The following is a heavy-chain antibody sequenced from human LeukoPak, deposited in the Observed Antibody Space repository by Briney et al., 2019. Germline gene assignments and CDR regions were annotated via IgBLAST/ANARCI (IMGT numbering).Heavy chain of an antibody. V-gene: IGHV3-7*01. CDR3: ARDVRCSSTSCYRRHYYGMDV. J-gene: IGHJ6*02. D-gene: IGHD2-2*01. CDR1: GFTFSSYW. Sequence: PGGSLRLSCAASGFTFSSYWMSWVRQAPGKGLEWVANIKQDGSEKYYVDSVKGRFTISRDNAKNSLYLQMNSLRAEDTAVYYCARDVRCSSTSCYRRHYYGMDVWGQGTTVTVSS. CDR2: IKQDGSEK.